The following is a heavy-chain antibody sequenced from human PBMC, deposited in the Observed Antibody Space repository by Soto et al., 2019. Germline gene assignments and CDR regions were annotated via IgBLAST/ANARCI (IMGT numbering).Heavy chain of an antibody. J-gene: IGHJ5*02. D-gene: IGHD1-26*01. CDR1: GGTLSSYA. V-gene: IGHV1-69*13. Sequence: GASVKVSCKASGGTLSSYAISWVRQAPGQGLEWMGGIIPIFGTANYAQKFQGRVTITADESTSTAYMELSSLRSEDTAVYYCARDRGPPGWFDPWGQGTLVTVSS. CDR3: ARDRGPPGWFDP. CDR2: IIPIFGTA.